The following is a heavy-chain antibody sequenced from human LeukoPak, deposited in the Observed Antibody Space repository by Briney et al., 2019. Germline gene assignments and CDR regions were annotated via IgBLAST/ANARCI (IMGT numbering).Heavy chain of an antibody. J-gene: IGHJ4*02. Sequence: GGSLRLSCAASGFTFSDYDMSWVRQAPGKGLEWVSSMTTTSSYMYYADSVKGRFTISRDNAKNSLYLQMNSLRAEDTALYYCARLIGLTIAAAATDYWGQGALVTVSS. D-gene: IGHD6-13*01. CDR1: GFTFSDYD. CDR2: MTTTSSYM. CDR3: ARLIGLTIAAAATDY. V-gene: IGHV3-21*01.